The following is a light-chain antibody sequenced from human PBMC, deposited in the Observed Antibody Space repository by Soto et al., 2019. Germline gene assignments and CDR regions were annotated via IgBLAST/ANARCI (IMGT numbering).Light chain of an antibody. CDR2: DVT. CDR3: CSYAGSYSGV. V-gene: IGLV2-11*01. Sequence: QSVLTQPRSVSGSPGQSVTISCTGTSSNVGGYSYVSWYQQHPGIAPQLIIYDVTKRPSGVPDRFSGSKSGNTASLTISGLQAEDEADYDCCSYAGSYSGVFGGGTQLTVL. CDR1: SSNVGGYSY. J-gene: IGLJ3*02.